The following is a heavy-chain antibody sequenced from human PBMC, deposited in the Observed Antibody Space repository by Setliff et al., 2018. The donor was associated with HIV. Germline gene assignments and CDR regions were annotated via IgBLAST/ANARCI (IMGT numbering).Heavy chain of an antibody. CDR3: ARPVSKYFYGMDV. CDR2: LYHSGSP. V-gene: IGHV4-59*11. Sequence: SETLSLTCTVSGDSISSHSWSWLRQPPGKGLEWIGTLYHSGSPIYNSSLKSRVTISGDPSNNQLSLSLSSVTAADTAVYYCARPVSKYFYGMDVWGLGTTVTVSS. CDR1: GDSISSHS. J-gene: IGHJ6*02.